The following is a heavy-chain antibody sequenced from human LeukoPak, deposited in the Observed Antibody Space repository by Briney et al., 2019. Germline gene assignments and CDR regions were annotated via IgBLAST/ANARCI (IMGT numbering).Heavy chain of an antibody. J-gene: IGHJ4*02. D-gene: IGHD6-19*01. CDR3: AREGSGWYAVDY. Sequence: GGSLRLSCAASGFTFSSYWMHWVRQAPGKGPVWVSRINSDGSSTSYADSVKGRFTISRDNAKNTLYLQMNSLRAEDTAVYYCAREGSGWYAVDYWGQGTLVTVSS. CDR2: INSDGSST. V-gene: IGHV3-74*01. CDR1: GFTFSSYW.